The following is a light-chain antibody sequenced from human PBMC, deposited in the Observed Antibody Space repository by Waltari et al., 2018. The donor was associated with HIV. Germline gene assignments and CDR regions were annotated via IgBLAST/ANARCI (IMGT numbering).Light chain of an antibody. CDR3: QTWGTGIVA. CDR2: VNSDGSH. Sequence: QLVLTQSPSASASLGASVRLTCTLSSGHYGDAIPWPPHQPQKGPRFLMKVNSDGSHNKGDGIPDRFSGSSSGPDRYLTISSLQSDDEADYYCQTWGTGIVAFGGGTKLTVL. CDR1: SGHYGDA. J-gene: IGLJ2*01. V-gene: IGLV4-69*02.